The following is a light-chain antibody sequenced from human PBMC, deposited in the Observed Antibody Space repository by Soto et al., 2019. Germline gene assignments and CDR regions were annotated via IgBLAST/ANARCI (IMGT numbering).Light chain of an antibody. Sequence: VLTQSPGTLSLSPGERNTLSCRASQSVSSSYLAWYQQKPGQAPRLLIYAASSRATGIPDRFSGSGSGTDFTLTISRLEPEDFAVYYRQQYGSSRWTFGQGTKVDIK. CDR1: QSVSSSY. J-gene: IGKJ1*01. V-gene: IGKV3-20*01. CDR2: AAS. CDR3: QQYGSSRWT.